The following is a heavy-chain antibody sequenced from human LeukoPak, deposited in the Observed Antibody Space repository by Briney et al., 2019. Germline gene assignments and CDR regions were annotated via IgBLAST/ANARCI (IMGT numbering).Heavy chain of an antibody. CDR3: ARTRGGITMIVVVISGVDY. Sequence: QPGGSLRLSCAASGFTFSSYAMSWVRQAPGKGLEWVSATSGSGGSTYYADSVKGRFTISRDNPKNTLYLQMNSLRAEDTAVYYCARTRGGITMIVVVISGVDYWGQGTLVTVSS. CDR1: GFTFSSYA. J-gene: IGHJ4*02. D-gene: IGHD3-22*01. CDR2: TSGSGGST. V-gene: IGHV3-23*01.